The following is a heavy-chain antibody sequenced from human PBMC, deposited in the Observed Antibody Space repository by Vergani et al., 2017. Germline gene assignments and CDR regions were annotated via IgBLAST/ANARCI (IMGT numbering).Heavy chain of an antibody. D-gene: IGHD3-22*01. V-gene: IGHV3-33*01. CDR3: ARSSGPALWYFDL. Sequence: QVQLVESGGGVVQPGRSLRLSCAASGFTFSSYGMHWVRQAPGKGLEWVAVIWYDGSNKYYADSVKGRFTISRDNSKNTLYLQMNSLRAEDTAVYYCARSSGPALWYFDLWGRGTLVTVSS. CDR2: IWYDGSNK. CDR1: GFTFSSYG. J-gene: IGHJ2*01.